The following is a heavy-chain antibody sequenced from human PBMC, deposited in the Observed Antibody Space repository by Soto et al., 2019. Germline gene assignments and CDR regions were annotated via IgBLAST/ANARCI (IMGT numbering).Heavy chain of an antibody. CDR2: IYYSGST. J-gene: IGHJ4*02. Sequence: PSETLSLTCTVSGGSISSYYWSWIRQPPGKGLEWIGYIYYSGSTNYNPSLKSRVTISVDTSKNQFSLKLSSVTAANTAVYYCARGGNDFWSGYYYYFDYWGQGTLVTVSS. CDR3: ARGGNDFWSGYYYYFDY. V-gene: IGHV4-59*01. CDR1: GGSISSYY. D-gene: IGHD3-3*01.